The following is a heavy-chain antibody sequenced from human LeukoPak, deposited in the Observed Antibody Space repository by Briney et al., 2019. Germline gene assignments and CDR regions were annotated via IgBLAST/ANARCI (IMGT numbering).Heavy chain of an antibody. CDR1: GGSISSSNW. CDR2: IYHSGST. CDR3: ARESLFPTKAIAAAGTPRDY. J-gene: IGHJ4*02. Sequence: PSGTLSLTCAVSGGSISSSNWWSWVRQPPGKGLEWIGEIYHSGSTNYNPSLKSRVTISVDKSKNQFSLKLSSVTAADTAVYYCARESLFPTKAIAAAGTPRDYWGQGTLVTVSS. V-gene: IGHV4-4*02. D-gene: IGHD6-13*01.